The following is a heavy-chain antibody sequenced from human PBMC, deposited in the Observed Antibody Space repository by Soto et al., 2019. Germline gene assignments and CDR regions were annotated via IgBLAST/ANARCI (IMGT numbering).Heavy chain of an antibody. CDR2: SYNSESS. V-gene: IGHV4-31*01. CDR1: GGSISSGGYY. Sequence: SETLSLTCTVSGGSISSGGYYWSWIRQHPGKDLEWIGYSYNSESSEYNASLKSQVTLSVDTYKNQFSLKLNSVTAADTAVYYCARATAGPSYYYDRSGFFDYWGQGTLVTVSS. CDR3: ARATAGPSYYYDRSGFFDY. D-gene: IGHD3-22*01. J-gene: IGHJ4*02.